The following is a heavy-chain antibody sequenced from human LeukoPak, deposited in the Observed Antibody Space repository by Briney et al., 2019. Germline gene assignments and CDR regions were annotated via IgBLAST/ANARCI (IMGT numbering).Heavy chain of an antibody. V-gene: IGHV1-3*01. CDR1: GYTFTSYP. D-gene: IGHD3-10*01. J-gene: IGHJ4*02. CDR3: ARCPVYYGSGGYYFDY. CDR2: INAGNGNT. Sequence: ASVKVSCKASGYTFTSYPMHWVRQAPGQRLEWMGWINAGNGNTKYSQKFQGRVTITRDTSASTAYMELSSLRSEDTAVYYCARCPVYYGSGGYYFDYWGQGTLVTVSS.